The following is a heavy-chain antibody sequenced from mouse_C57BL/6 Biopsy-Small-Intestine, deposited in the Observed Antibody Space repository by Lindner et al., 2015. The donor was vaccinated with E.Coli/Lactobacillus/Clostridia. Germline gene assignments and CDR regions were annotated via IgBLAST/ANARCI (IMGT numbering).Heavy chain of an antibody. Sequence: VQLQESGPELVKPGASVEMSCKASGYIFTDYNIHWVKQSHGRSLEWIGYINPKSGGSTYNQKFKNKATLTVNKSANTAYMEFRSLTSEDSAVYYCAKGFEFWGQGTTLTVSS. CDR2: INPKSGGS. V-gene: IGHV1-22*01. CDR1: GYIFTDYN. J-gene: IGHJ2*01. CDR3: AKGFEF.